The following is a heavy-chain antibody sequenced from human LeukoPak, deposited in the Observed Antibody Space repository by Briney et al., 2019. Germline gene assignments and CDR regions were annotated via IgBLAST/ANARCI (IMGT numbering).Heavy chain of an antibody. CDR2: IYYSGST. V-gene: IGHV4-59*08. J-gene: IGHJ3*02. Sequence: SETLSLTCTVSGGSISSYYWSWIRQPPGKGLEWIGYIYYSGSTNYNPSLKSRVTISVDTSKNQFSLKLSSVTAADTAVYYCARHQDDSYSPFDIWGQGTMVTVSS. D-gene: IGHD2-21*02. CDR1: GGSISSYY. CDR3: ARHQDDSYSPFDI.